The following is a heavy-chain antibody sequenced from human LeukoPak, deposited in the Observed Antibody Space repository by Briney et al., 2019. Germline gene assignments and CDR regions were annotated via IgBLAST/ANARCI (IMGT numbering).Heavy chain of an antibody. J-gene: IGHJ4*02. D-gene: IGHD3-22*01. CDR2: IIPIFGTA. CDR1: GGTFSSYA. CDR3: ARTYYYDSSGYYEYDY. V-gene: IGHV1-69*05. Sequence: GSSVKVSCKASGGTFSSYAISWVRQAPGQGLEWMGGIIPIFGTANYAQKFQGRVTITTDESTSTAYMELSSLRSEDTAVYYCARTYYYDSSGYYEYDYWGQGTLVTVSS.